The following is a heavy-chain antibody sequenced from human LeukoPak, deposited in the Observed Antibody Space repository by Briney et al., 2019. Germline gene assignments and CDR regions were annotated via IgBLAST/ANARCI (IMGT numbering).Heavy chain of an antibody. CDR3: ARDAYDSSGYYLDYFDY. D-gene: IGHD3-22*01. Sequence: GGSLRLSCAASGFTFSSYSMNWVRQAPGKGLKWVSYISSSSSYIYYADSVKGRFTISRDNAKNSLYLQMNSLRAEDTAVYYCARDAYDSSGYYLDYFDYWGQGTLVTVSS. V-gene: IGHV3-21*05. J-gene: IGHJ4*02. CDR2: ISSSSSYI. CDR1: GFTFSSYS.